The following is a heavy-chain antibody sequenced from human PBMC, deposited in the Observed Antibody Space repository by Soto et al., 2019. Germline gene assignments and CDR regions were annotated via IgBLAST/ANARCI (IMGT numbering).Heavy chain of an antibody. Sequence: GVPAKVSSKDCRYTITSNCMSWVRQAPGKGLEWMGWISAYNGNTNYAQKLQGRVTITRDTSASTAYMELSSLRSEDTAVFYCARQGYSIWHPAVYFQYWGQGTLVTVSS. D-gene: IGHD6-13*01. CDR1: RYTITSNC. V-gene: IGHV1-18*01. CDR3: ARQGYSIWHPAVYFQY. CDR2: ISAYNGNT. J-gene: IGHJ1*01.